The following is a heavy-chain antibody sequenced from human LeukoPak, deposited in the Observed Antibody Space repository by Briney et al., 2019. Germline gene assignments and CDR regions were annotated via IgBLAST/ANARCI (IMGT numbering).Heavy chain of an antibody. CDR3: ARDFTPYYDFWSGYYTGGNYFDY. Sequence: PGGSLRLSCAASGFTFSSYWMSWVRQAPGKGLEWVANIKQDGSEKYYVDSVKGRFTTSRDNAKNSLYLQMNSLRAEDTAVYYCARDFTPYYDFWSGYYTGGNYFDYWGQGTLVTVSS. CDR2: IKQDGSEK. J-gene: IGHJ4*02. V-gene: IGHV3-7*01. D-gene: IGHD3-3*01. CDR1: GFTFSSYW.